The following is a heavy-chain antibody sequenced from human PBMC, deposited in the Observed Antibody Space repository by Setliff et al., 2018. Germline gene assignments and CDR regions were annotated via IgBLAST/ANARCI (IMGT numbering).Heavy chain of an antibody. Sequence: ASVKVSCKASGYRFSTYGISWVRQAPGQGLEWMAWVSDNNGNTNYAQRFQGRITMTTDTSTDTAYMELRNLRSDDTAIYFCAKEPAVSLTEAVRRTYYDYAMDAWGQGTTVTVSS. CDR1: GYRFSTYG. D-gene: IGHD3-9*01. J-gene: IGHJ6*02. V-gene: IGHV1-18*01. CDR3: AKEPAVSLTEAVRRTYYDYAMDA. CDR2: VSDNNGNT.